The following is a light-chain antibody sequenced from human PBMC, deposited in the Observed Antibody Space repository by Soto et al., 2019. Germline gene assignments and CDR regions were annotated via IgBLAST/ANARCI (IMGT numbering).Light chain of an antibody. V-gene: IGLV1-47*01. Sequence: QSVMTQPPSASGTPGPRVTMSCSGSPSNIGNNYIYWYQQLPGTAPKLLIYRDDQRPSGVPDRFSGSKSGTSASLAISGLRSEDEADYYCDAWVASLGRRVFGGGTKLTVL. CDR3: DAWVASLGRRV. J-gene: IGLJ3*02. CDR2: RDD. CDR1: PSNIGNNY.